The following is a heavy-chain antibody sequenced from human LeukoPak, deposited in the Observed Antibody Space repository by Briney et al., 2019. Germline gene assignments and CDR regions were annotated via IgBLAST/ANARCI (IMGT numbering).Heavy chain of an antibody. V-gene: IGHV4-59*01. CDR2: IDYSGST. J-gene: IGHJ4*02. CDR1: GGSISSYY. CDR3: AREGKLTGYFGGLGFNY. Sequence: SETLSLTCTVSGGSISSYYWSWIRQPPGKGLEWIGNIDYSGSTIYNPALKSRVTMSVDTSKNQFSLNLTSVTVADTAVYYCAREGKLTGYFGGLGFNYWGQGILVTISS. D-gene: IGHD6-19*01.